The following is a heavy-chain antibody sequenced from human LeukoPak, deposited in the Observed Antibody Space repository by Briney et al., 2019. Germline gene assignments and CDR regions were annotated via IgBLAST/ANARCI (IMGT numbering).Heavy chain of an antibody. CDR1: GGSISSHH. Sequence: ASETLSLTCTVSGGSISSHHWNWIRQPAGKGLEWIGRIYARGSTNYNPSLKSRVTMSIDTSKNQFSLKLSSVTAADTAVYYCARGLGYCSAGSCVDYWGQGNLVTVSS. D-gene: IGHD2-15*01. CDR2: IYARGST. J-gene: IGHJ4*02. CDR3: ARGLGYCSAGSCVDY. V-gene: IGHV4-4*07.